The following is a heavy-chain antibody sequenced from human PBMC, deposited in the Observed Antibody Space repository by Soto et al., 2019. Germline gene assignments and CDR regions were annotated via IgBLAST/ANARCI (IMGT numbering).Heavy chain of an antibody. CDR3: ATVYPPAVAEAYYYYYGMDV. V-gene: IGHV1-24*01. CDR1: GYTLTELS. Sequence: ASVKVSCKVSGYTLTELSMHWVRQAPGKGLEWMGGFDPEDGETIYAQKFQGRVTMTEDTSTDTAYMELSSLRSEDTAVYYCATVYPPAVAEAYYYYYGMDVWGQGTTVTV. CDR2: FDPEDGET. J-gene: IGHJ6*02. D-gene: IGHD6-19*01.